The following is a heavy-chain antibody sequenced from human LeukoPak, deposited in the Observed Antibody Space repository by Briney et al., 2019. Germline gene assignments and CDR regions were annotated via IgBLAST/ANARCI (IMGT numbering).Heavy chain of an antibody. J-gene: IGHJ4*02. CDR1: GFTISTYG. CDR2: IYYSANT. CDR3: ARLYGSGSYSDY. V-gene: IGHV4-39*07. D-gene: IGHD3-10*01. Sequence: GSLRLSCAASGFTISTYGMNWVRQPPGKGLEWIGTIYYSANTYSNPSLKSRVTISIDTSKNQFSLKLSSVTAADTAVYYCARLYGSGSYSDYWGQGTLVTVSS.